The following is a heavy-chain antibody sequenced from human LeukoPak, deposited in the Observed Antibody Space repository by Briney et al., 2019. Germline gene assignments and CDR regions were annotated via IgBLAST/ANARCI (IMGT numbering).Heavy chain of an antibody. CDR1: GFTFSSYG. CDR3: ASPHSGYDYFDY. CDR2: IRYDGSNK. V-gene: IGHV3-30*02. Sequence: PGGSLRLSCAASGFTFSSYGMHWVRQAPGKGLEWVAFIRYDGSNKYYADSVKGRFTISRDNSKNTLCLQMNSLRAEDTAVYYCASPHSGYDYFDYWGQGTLVTVSS. D-gene: IGHD5-12*01. J-gene: IGHJ4*02.